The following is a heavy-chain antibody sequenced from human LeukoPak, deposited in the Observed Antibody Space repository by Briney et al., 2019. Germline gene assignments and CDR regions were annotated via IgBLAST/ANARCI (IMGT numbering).Heavy chain of an antibody. Sequence: ASVKVSXKASGGTFSSYAISWVRQAPGQGLEWMGGIIPIFGTANYAQKFQGRVTITTDESTSTAYMELSSLRSEDTAVYYCASSRPSSSFDYWGQGTLVTVSS. V-gene: IGHV1-69*05. J-gene: IGHJ4*02. CDR2: IIPIFGTA. CDR1: GGTFSSYA. D-gene: IGHD6-6*01. CDR3: ASSRPSSSFDY.